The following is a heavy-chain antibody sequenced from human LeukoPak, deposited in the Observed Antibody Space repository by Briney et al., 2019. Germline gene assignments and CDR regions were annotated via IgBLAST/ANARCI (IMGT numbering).Heavy chain of an antibody. CDR2: LDPEDGET. J-gene: IGHJ4*02. D-gene: IGHD2-2*01. Sequence: ASVKVSCKVSGYTLTELSMHWVRQAPGKGLEWMGGLDPEDGETIYAQKFQGRVTMTEDTSTDTAYMELSSLRSEDTAVYYCATSRGYCSSTSCSGVFDYWGQGTLVTVSS. V-gene: IGHV1-24*01. CDR3: ATSRGYCSSTSCSGVFDY. CDR1: GYTLTELS.